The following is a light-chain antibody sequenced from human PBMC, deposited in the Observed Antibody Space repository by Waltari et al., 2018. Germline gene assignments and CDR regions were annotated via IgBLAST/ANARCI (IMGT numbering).Light chain of an antibody. J-gene: IGLJ2*01. CDR2: DVN. V-gene: IGLV2-14*01. CDR3: RSQSTNNIVL. Sequence: QSGLTQPASVSASPGESITISCTGTSGDIGGSDFVSWYQHHPGRAPKVLIFDVNHRPSGISDRVAGSKSGNTDSLTNSELQPEDHAGYYCRSQSTNNIVLFGGGTKVTVL. CDR1: SGDIGGSDF.